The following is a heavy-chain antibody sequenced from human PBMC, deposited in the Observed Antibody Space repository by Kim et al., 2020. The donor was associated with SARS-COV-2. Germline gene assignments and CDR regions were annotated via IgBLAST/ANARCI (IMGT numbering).Heavy chain of an antibody. J-gene: IGHJ4*02. Sequence: PSLKSRVTISVDKSKNQFSLKLSSVTAADTAVYYCARMYYDFWSGTTSDYWGQGTLVTVSS. CDR3: ARMYYDFWSGTTSDY. V-gene: IGHV4-4*02. D-gene: IGHD3-3*01.